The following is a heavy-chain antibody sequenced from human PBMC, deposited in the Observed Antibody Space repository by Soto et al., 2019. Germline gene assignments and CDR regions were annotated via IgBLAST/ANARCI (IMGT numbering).Heavy chain of an antibody. D-gene: IGHD4-17*01. J-gene: IGHJ6*02. CDR3: ARGAVTNHYYYYSGMDV. CDR2: IYYTGGT. V-gene: IGHV4-31*03. Sequence: VQLQESGPGLVKPAQTLSLTCTVSGGSISSGNYYWSWIRQHPGKSLEWLGNIYYTGGTYYNSSLKLGVAVSVDTSKNQFSLKLNSVPAADTAVYYWARGAVTNHYYYYSGMDVWGRVTTVPASS. CDR1: GGSISSGNYY.